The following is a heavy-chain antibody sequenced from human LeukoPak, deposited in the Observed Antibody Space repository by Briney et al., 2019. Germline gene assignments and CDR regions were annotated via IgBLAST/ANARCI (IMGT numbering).Heavy chain of an antibody. CDR1: GFIFSDYY. CDR2: ISSSGSTM. Sequence: GGSLRLSCAASGFIFSDYYMSWIRQAPGKGLEWVSYISSSGSTMYYTDSVKGRFTISRDNAKNTLYLQMNSLRAEDTAVYYCALIGLDSSGYYYDYLDYWGQGTLVTVSS. CDR3: ALIGLDSSGYYYDYLDY. D-gene: IGHD3-22*01. V-gene: IGHV3-11*04. J-gene: IGHJ4*02.